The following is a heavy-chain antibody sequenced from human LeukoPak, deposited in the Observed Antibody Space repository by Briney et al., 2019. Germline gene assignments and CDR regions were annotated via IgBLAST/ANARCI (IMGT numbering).Heavy chain of an antibody. CDR1: GGSISTYY. V-gene: IGHV4-59*01. CDR2: VYYSGST. Sequence: KPSETLSLTCNVSGGSISTYYWSWIRQPPEKGLEWIGYVYYSGSTNYNPSLKSRVTISVDTSKNQFSLRLSSVTAADTAVYYCARQSGSYYYGMDVWGQGTTVTVSS. CDR3: ARQSGSYYYGMDV. J-gene: IGHJ6*02. D-gene: IGHD1-26*01.